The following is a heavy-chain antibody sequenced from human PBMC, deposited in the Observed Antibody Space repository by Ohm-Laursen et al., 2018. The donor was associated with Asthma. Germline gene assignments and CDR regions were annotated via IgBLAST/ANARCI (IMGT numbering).Heavy chain of an antibody. V-gene: IGHV3-23*01. CDR1: GFTFSTYA. Sequence: SLRLSCTASGFTFSTYAMNWVRQAPGQGLEWVSVISGSGGTTYYADSVKGRFTISRDDSKNTLNLQMSSLRGDDTAVYYCARGQGSGDISGSDPFDLWGQGTTVIVSS. CDR3: ARGQGSGDISGSDPFDL. CDR2: ISGSGGTT. J-gene: IGHJ3*01. D-gene: IGHD3-10*01.